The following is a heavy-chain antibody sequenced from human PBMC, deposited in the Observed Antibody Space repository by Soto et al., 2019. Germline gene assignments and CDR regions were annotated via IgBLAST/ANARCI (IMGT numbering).Heavy chain of an antibody. J-gene: IGHJ4*02. CDR1: GFTFSSYA. CDR3: AKGNYYGSGSYYNVYDYFDY. CDR2: ISGSGGST. Sequence: GGSLRLSCAASGFTFSSYAMSWVRQAPGKGLEWVSAISGSGGSTYYADSVKGRFTISRDNSKNTLYLQMNSLRAEDTAVYYCAKGNYYGSGSYYNVYDYFDYWGQGTLVTVSS. V-gene: IGHV3-23*01. D-gene: IGHD3-10*01.